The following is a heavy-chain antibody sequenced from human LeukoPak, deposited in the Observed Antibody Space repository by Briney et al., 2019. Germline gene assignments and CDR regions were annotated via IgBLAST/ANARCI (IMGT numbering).Heavy chain of an antibody. J-gene: IGHJ4*02. CDR3: ARGVSEDYRVPYYYFDY. V-gene: IGHV3-30-3*01. CDR2: ISYDGSNK. Sequence: GGSLRLSCAASGFTFSSYAMHWVRQAPGKGLEWVAVISYDGSNKYYADSVKGRFTISRDNSKNTLYLQMNSLRAEDTAVYYCARGVSEDYRVPYYYFDYRGQGALVTVSS. CDR1: GFTFSSYA. D-gene: IGHD4-11*01.